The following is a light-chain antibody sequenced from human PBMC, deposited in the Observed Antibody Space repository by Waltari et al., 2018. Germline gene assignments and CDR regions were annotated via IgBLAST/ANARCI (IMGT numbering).Light chain of an antibody. CDR3: QHYDHWPPT. Sequence: RVLTQSPATLSVSPGARSTLPCRASQSIDTNLAWYQQRPGQAPRLLVYAASATAPGIPARCTGSGSGTEFTLTISSLQSGDSAVYYCQHYDHWPPTFGQGTKVEI. CDR1: QSIDTN. V-gene: IGKV3-15*01. J-gene: IGKJ1*01. CDR2: AAS.